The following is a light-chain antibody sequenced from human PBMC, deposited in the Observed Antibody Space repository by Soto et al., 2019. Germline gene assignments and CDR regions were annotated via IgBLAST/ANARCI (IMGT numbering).Light chain of an antibody. J-gene: IGLJ1*01. CDR2: INI. CDR1: SSNIGAGYD. Sequence: QSVLTQPPSVSAAPGQKVTISCSGSSSNIGAGYDVHWYQQLPGTAPKLLIFININRPSGIPDRFSGSKSGTSASLAITGLRAEDEADYYCQSYDSSLSGYVFGTGTKVTV. CDR3: QSYDSSLSGYV. V-gene: IGLV1-40*01.